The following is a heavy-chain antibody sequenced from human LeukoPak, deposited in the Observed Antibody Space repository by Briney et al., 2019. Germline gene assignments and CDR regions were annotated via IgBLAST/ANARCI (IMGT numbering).Heavy chain of an antibody. V-gene: IGHV1-2*02. CDR3: PRDTPTVTTYLV. J-gene: IGHJ4*02. CDR1: GYTFTGSY. CDR2: INPNSGGT. D-gene: IGHD4-17*01. Sequence: ASVKVSCKASGYTFTGSYMHWVRQAPGQGLEWMGWINPNSGGTNYAQKFQGRVTMTRDTSISTAYMELSRLRSDDTAVYYCPRDTPTVTTYLVWGQGTLVTVSS.